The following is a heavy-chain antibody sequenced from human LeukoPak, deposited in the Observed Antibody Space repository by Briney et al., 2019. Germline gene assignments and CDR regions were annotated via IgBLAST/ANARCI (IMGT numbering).Heavy chain of an antibody. Sequence: SETLSLTCTVSGGSISSYYWSCIRQPPGMGLEWIGHIYSSGSTNYNPSLKSRVTISVDTSKNQFSLKLSSVTAADTAVYYCARNYDSSGYTAFGYWGRGTLVTVSS. CDR2: IYSSGST. D-gene: IGHD3-22*01. J-gene: IGHJ4*02. V-gene: IGHV4-59*01. CDR1: GGSISSYY. CDR3: ARNYDSSGYTAFGY.